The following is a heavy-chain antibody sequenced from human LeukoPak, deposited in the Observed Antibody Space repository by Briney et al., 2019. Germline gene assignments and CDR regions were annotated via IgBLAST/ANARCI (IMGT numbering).Heavy chain of an antibody. Sequence: SETLSLTCAVYGGSFSGYYWSWIRQPPGKGLEWIGEINHSGSTNCNPSLKSRVTISVDTSKNQFSLKLSSVTAADTAVYYCARGVVAAAGRTFDFWGQGTLVTVSS. CDR2: INHSGST. J-gene: IGHJ4*02. CDR1: GGSFSGYY. V-gene: IGHV4-34*01. D-gene: IGHD6-13*01. CDR3: ARGVVAAAGRTFDF.